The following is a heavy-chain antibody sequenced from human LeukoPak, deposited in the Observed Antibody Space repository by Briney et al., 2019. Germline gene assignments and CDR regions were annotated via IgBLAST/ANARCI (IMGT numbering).Heavy chain of an antibody. Sequence: QPGGSLRLSCAASGFTFSTYNMNWVRQAPGKGLEWVSHITSSSTNMYYADSVKGRFTISRDNAKNALSLQMNSLRDEDTAVYYCAASGNYYLKYWGQGTLVTVSS. D-gene: IGHD1-26*01. CDR2: ITSSSTNM. CDR1: GFTFSTYN. J-gene: IGHJ4*02. V-gene: IGHV3-48*02. CDR3: AASGNYYLKY.